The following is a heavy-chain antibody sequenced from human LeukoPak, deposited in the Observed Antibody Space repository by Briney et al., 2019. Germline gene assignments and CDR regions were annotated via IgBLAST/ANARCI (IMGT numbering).Heavy chain of an antibody. D-gene: IGHD3-10*02. V-gene: IGHV1-46*01. CDR1: GYTFTRYY. Sequence: ASVNVSCKASGYTFTRYYIHWVRQAPGQGLEWMGIINPAGGSASYQERFQGRVTVTRDTSTSTVYMELSSPRSEDMAMYYCARVSGGPYDYWGQGTLVTVSS. J-gene: IGHJ4*02. CDR3: ARVSGGPYDY. CDR2: INPAGGSA.